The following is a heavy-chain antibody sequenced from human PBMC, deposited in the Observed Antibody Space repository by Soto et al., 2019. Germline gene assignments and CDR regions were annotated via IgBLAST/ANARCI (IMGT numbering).Heavy chain of an antibody. J-gene: IGHJ6*02. CDR1: GYSFTRYW. V-gene: IGHV5-10-1*01. Sequence: GESLKISCKGSGYSFTRYWISWVRQMPGKGLEWMGRIDPSDSYTNYSPSFQGHVTISADKSISTAYLQWSSLKASDTAMYYCARRNTMVRGVSNISYYYGMDVWGQGTTVTAAS. D-gene: IGHD3-10*01. CDR3: ARRNTMVRGVSNISYYYGMDV. CDR2: IDPSDSYT.